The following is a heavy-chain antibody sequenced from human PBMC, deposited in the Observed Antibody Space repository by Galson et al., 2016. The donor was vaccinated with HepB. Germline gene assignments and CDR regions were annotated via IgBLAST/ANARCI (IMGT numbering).Heavy chain of an antibody. J-gene: IGHJ4*02. CDR2: VYRGRA. V-gene: IGHV4-39*01. CDR3: ARAGLGTKASFDC. CDR1: DGSLSSSSSFS. Sequence: ETLSLTCTVSDGSLSSSSSFSWGWVRQPPGKGLECIGTVYRGRAYYNPSLEGRVTISVDMSPDLFSLKLTSLTAADTAVYYCARAGLGTKASFDCWGQGSLVSVSS. D-gene: IGHD1-7*01.